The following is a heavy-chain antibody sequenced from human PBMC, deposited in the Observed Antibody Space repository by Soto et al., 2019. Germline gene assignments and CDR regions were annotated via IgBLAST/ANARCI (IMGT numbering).Heavy chain of an antibody. D-gene: IGHD2-21*02. V-gene: IGHV3-48*01. CDR1: GFTFSSYS. Sequence: EVQLVESGGGLVQPGGSLRLSCAASGFTFSSYSLNWVRQAPGKGLEWVSYITSSSTIYYADSVKGRFTISRDNAKNSLYLQMDSLIAEETAVYYCASNGCDYIYFPHWGQGALVTVSS. CDR3: ASNGCDYIYFPH. CDR2: ITSSSTI. J-gene: IGHJ1*01.